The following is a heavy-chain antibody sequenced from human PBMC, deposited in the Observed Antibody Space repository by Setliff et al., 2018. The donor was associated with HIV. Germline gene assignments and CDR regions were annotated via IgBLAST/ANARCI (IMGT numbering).Heavy chain of an antibody. V-gene: IGHV1-18*01. Sequence: ASVKVSCKASGYTFITYGISWVRQAPGQGLEWMGWISAYNGNTDYAQNLQDRVTTTTDTSTSTAYMELRSLRSDDTAVYYCARVPWDYGDNPIDFWGQGTLVTVSS. CDR1: GYTFITYG. CDR2: ISAYNGNT. D-gene: IGHD4-17*01. J-gene: IGHJ4*02. CDR3: ARVPWDYGDNPIDF.